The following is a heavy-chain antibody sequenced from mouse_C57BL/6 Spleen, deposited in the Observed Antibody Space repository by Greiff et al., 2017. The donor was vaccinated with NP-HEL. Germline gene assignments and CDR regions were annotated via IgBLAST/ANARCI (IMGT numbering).Heavy chain of an antibody. D-gene: IGHD1-1*01. CDR3: ARGGYGSRTRYFDY. V-gene: IGHV5-4*03. CDR1: GFTFSSYA. CDR2: ISDGGSYT. Sequence: EVMLVESGGGLVKPGGSLKLSCAASGFTFSSYAMSWVRQTPEKRLEWVATISDGGSYTYYPDNVKGRFTISRDNAKNNLYLQMSHLKSEDTAMYYCARGGYGSRTRYFDYWGQGTTLTVSS. J-gene: IGHJ2*01.